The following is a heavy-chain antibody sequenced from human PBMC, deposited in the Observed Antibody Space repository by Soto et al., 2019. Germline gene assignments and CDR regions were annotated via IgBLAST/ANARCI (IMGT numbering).Heavy chain of an antibody. Sequence: QVQLQESGPGLVKPSQTLSLTCTVSGGSINSGGYSWSWIRQHPGKGLEGIGYIYYSGTTYYHPSLQRRVTISVDTSKNQFSMKMSSVTAADTAVYYCARDRDGYMPLDYWGQGTLVTVS. J-gene: IGHJ4*02. CDR1: GGSINSGGYS. CDR2: IYYSGTT. V-gene: IGHV4-31*03. D-gene: IGHD2-21*01. CDR3: ARDRDGYMPLDY.